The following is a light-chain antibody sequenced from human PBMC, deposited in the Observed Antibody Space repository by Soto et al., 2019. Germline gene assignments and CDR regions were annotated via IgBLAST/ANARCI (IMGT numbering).Light chain of an antibody. J-gene: IGLJ1*01. CDR2: EVR. V-gene: IGLV2-23*02. CDR3: CSGSTTFYV. CDR1: SSDIGSYDL. Sequence: QSAPTQPASVSGSHGQSITISCTGTSSDIGSYDLVSWYQQHADKVPKLIIYEVRKRPSGVSNRFSGSKSGNTASLTISGLQAEDEADYYCCSGSTTFYVFGTGTKVTVL.